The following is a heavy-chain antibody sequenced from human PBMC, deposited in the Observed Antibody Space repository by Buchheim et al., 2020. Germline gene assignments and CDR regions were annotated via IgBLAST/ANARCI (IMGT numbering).Heavy chain of an antibody. D-gene: IGHD6-19*01. V-gene: IGHV3-7*01. CDR1: GYRFSDYW. J-gene: IGHJ4*02. CDR2: IKQDGSDK. CDR3: ARGTGWYPDY. Sequence: EVQLLESGGGSVQPGGSLRLSCAASGYRFSDYWMNWVRQAPGKGLEWVANIKQDGSDKYYVDSVKGRFTISRENAKNSLYLQMNSLRVEDTAVYYCARGTGWYPDYWGQGTL.